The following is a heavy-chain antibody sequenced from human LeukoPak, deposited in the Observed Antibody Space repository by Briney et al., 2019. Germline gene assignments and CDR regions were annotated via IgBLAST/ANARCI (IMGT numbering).Heavy chain of an antibody. V-gene: IGHV4-39*07. CDR3: ARVIAAAGTGYYYYYMDV. CDR1: GGSISSSSYY. Sequence: SETLSLTCTVSGGSISSSSYYWGWIRQPPGKGLEWIGSIYYSGSTYYNPSLKSRVTISVDTSKNLFSLKLSSVTAADTAVYYCARVIAAAGTGYYYYYMDVWGKGTTVTVSS. J-gene: IGHJ6*03. CDR2: IYYSGST. D-gene: IGHD6-13*01.